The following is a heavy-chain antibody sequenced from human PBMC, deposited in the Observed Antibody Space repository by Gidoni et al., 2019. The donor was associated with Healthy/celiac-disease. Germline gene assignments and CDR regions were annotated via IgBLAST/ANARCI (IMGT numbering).Heavy chain of an antibody. CDR3: AKGDHLEMATDY. V-gene: IGHV3-23*01. Sequence: EVQLLESGGGLVQPGGSLRLSCEASGFTFSSYAMSWVRQAPGKGLEWVSAISVSGGSTYYADSVKGRFTISRDNSKNTLYLQMNSLRAEDTAVYYCAKGDHLEMATDYWGQGTLVTVSS. D-gene: IGHD1-26*01. CDR1: GFTFSSYA. J-gene: IGHJ4*02. CDR2: ISVSGGST.